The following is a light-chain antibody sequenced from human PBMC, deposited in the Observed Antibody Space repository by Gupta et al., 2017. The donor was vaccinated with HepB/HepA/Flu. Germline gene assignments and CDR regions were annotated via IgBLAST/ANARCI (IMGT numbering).Light chain of an antibody. CDR1: SSNIGAGYD. CDR2: GNS. V-gene: IGLV1-40*01. Sequence: QSVLTQPPSVSEAPRQRVTISCTGSSSNIGAGYDVHWYQQLPGTAPKLLIYGNSNRPSGVPDRFSGSKSGTSASLAITGLQAEDEADYYCQSYDSSLSGWVFGGGTKLTVL. CDR3: QSYDSSLSGWV. J-gene: IGLJ3*02.